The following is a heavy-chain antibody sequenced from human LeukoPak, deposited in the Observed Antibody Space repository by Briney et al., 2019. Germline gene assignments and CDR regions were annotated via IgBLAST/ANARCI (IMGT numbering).Heavy chain of an antibody. J-gene: IGHJ3*02. CDR2: IYYSGST. Sequence: SETLSLTGTVSGGSISSGDYYWSWIRQPPGKGLEWIGYIYYSGSTYYNPSLKSRVTISVDTSKNQFSLKLSSVTAADTAVYYCVGPQGHDAFDIWGQGTMVTVSS. CDR3: VGPQGHDAFDI. V-gene: IGHV4-30-4*08. CDR1: GGSISSGDYY.